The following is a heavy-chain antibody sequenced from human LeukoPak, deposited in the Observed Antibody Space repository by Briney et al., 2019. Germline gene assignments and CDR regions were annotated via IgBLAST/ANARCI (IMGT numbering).Heavy chain of an antibody. D-gene: IGHD3-10*01. CDR2: IYYSGST. V-gene: IGHV4-59*01. Sequence: SETLSLTCTVSGGSISSYYWSWIRQPPGKGLEWIGYIYYSGSTNYNPSLKSRVTISVDTSKNQFSLKLSSVTAADTAVYYCARDETYYYGSGSYYRWLDPWGQGTLVTVSS. J-gene: IGHJ5*02. CDR1: GGSISSYY. CDR3: ARDETYYYGSGSYYRWLDP.